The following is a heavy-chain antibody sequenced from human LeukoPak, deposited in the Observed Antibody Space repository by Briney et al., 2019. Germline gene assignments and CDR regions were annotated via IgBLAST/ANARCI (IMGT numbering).Heavy chain of an antibody. CDR3: ARSPDYYDSSGYSMYYFDY. J-gene: IGHJ4*02. Sequence: PSETLSLTCTVSGGSISSSSYYWGWIRQPPGKGLEWIGSIYYSGSTYYNPSLKSRVTISVDTSKNQFSLKLSSVTAADTAVYYCARSPDYYDSSGYSMYYFDYWGQGTLVTVSS. CDR1: GGSISSSSYY. D-gene: IGHD3-22*01. V-gene: IGHV4-39*07. CDR2: IYYSGST.